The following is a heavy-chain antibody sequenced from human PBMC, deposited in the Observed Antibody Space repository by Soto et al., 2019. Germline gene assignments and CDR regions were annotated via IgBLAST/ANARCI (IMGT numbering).Heavy chain of an antibody. CDR3: ARDLSGRADV. Sequence: GGVLRLSCVASEFTFSSYWMHWVRQVPGKGLVWVSRLNEDGSFTSYADSVKGRFSIFRDNAKKTLYLQMNSLSAEDSAVYYCARDLSGRADVWGQGTTVTVSS. V-gene: IGHV3-74*03. CDR2: LNEDGSFT. D-gene: IGHD3-10*01. CDR1: EFTFSSYW. J-gene: IGHJ6*02.